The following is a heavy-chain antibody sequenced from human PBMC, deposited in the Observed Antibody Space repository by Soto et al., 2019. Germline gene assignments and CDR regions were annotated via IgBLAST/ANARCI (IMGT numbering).Heavy chain of an antibody. CDR2: IYYSGST. CDR3: ARDMHDIVVVPAATEDYYYYGMDV. J-gene: IGHJ6*02. Sequence: NPSETLSLTCTVSGGSISSGDYYWSWIRQPPGKGLEWIGYIYYSGSTYYNPSLKSRVTISVDTSKNQFSLKLSSVTAADTAVYYCARDMHDIVVVPAATEDYYYYGMDVWGQGTTVTISS. V-gene: IGHV4-30-4*01. D-gene: IGHD2-2*01. CDR1: GGSISSGDYY.